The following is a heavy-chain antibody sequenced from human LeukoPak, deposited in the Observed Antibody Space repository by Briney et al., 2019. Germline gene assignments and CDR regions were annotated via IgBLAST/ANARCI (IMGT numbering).Heavy chain of an antibody. D-gene: IGHD2-2*01. CDR2: VNGDGTST. V-gene: IGHV3-74*01. Sequence: GGSLRLSCATSGFTFSSYLMHWVRQVPGKGLVWVSRVNGDGTSTSYADSVQGRFTISRDNAKNTLYLYRNSLRGDDTAIYFCVRSCSSGSCYGYKDYWGQGTLVTVSS. CDR1: GFTFSSYL. J-gene: IGHJ4*02. CDR3: VRSCSSGSCYGYKDY.